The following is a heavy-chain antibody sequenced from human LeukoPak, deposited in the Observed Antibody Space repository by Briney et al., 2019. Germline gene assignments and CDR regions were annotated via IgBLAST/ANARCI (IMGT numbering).Heavy chain of an antibody. V-gene: IGHV3-23*01. CDR2: ISGSGGST. CDR3: AKGGYCSGGSCYQRNWFDP. D-gene: IGHD2-15*01. CDR1: GFTFSSYA. Sequence: GGSLRLSCAASGFTFSSYAMSWVRQAPGKGLEWVSAISGSGGSTYYADSVKGRFTISRDNSKNTLYLQMNSLRAEDTAVYYCAKGGYCSGGSCYQRNWFDPWGQGTLVTVSS. J-gene: IGHJ5*02.